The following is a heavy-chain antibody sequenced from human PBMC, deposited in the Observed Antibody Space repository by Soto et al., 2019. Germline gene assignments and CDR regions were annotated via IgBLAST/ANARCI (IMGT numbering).Heavy chain of an antibody. CDR2: TYYRSRWYN. CDR3: VRLIGNSWLDF. D-gene: IGHD1-26*01. J-gene: IGHJ5*01. CDR1: GDSVSSSSVT. V-gene: IGHV6-1*01. Sequence: SQTLSLTCDISGDSVSSSSVTWNWVRQSPSRGLEWLGRTYYRSRWYNDYAESAKSRIIINPDTSKNQFSLHLNSVTPDDTAVYYCVRLIGNSWLDFWGQGNLVTVSS.